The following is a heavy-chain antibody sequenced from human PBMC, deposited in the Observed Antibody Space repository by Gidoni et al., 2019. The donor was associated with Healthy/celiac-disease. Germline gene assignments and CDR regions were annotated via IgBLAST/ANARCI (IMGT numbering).Heavy chain of an antibody. Sequence: QVQLVESGGGVVQPGRSLRLSCAASGFTFSSYGLHWVRQAPGKGLEWVAVRSYDGSNKYYADSVKGRFTISRDNSKNTLYLQMNSLRAEDTAVYYCAKAAGYSSGWYDYYYGMDVWGQGTTVTVSS. CDR1: GFTFSSYG. D-gene: IGHD6-19*01. CDR2: RSYDGSNK. CDR3: AKAAGYSSGWYDYYYGMDV. J-gene: IGHJ6*02. V-gene: IGHV3-30*18.